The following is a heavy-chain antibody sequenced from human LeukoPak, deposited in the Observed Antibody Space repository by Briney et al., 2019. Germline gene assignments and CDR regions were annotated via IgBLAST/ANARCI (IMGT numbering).Heavy chain of an antibody. CDR1: GYTFTSYD. CDR3: ARGGYGDYFFDY. V-gene: IGHV1-8*01. D-gene: IGHD4-17*01. J-gene: IGHJ4*02. CDR2: MNPNSGNT. Sequence: GASVKVSCKASGYTFTSYDINWVRQATGQGLEWMGWMNPNSGNTGYAQKFQGRVTMTSNTSISTAYMELRSLRSEDTAVYYCARGGYGDYFFDYWGQGTLVTVSS.